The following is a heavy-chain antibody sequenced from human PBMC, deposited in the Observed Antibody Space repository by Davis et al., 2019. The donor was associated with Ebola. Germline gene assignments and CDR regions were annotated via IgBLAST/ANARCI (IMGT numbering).Heavy chain of an antibody. D-gene: IGHD3-3*01. CDR2: ISGSGGT. V-gene: IGHV3-23*01. J-gene: IGHJ4*01. CDR3: ARDLGLDFAVVTYFDY. CDR1: GFTFSSYA. Sequence: GESLKISCAASGFTFSSYAMSWVRQAPGKGLEWVSAISGSGGTYYADSVKGRFTISRDNSKNTLYLQMNSLRVEDTGVYYCARDLGLDFAVVTYFDYWGHGAPVTVSS.